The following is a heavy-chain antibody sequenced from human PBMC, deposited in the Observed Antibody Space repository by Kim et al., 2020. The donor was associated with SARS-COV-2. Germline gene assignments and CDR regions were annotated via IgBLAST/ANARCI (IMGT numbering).Heavy chain of an antibody. CDR1: GGSISSYY. J-gene: IGHJ5*02. CDR2: IYYSGST. V-gene: IGHV4-59*08. D-gene: IGHD1-26*01. Sequence: SETLSLTCTVSGGSISSYYWSWIRQPPGKGLEWIGYIYYSGSTNYNPSLKSRVTISVDTSKNQFSLKLSSVTAADTAVYYCARIPWYSGSYLENWFDPWG. CDR3: ARIPWYSGSYLENWFDP.